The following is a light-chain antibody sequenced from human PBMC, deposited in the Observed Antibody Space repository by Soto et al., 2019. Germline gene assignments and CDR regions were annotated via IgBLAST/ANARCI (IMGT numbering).Light chain of an antibody. CDR2: DAS. Sequence: EFVLTQSPGTLSLSPGERATLSCRASQTVRNNYLAWYQQKPGQAPRLLIYDASSRATGIPDRFSGGGSGTDFTLTISRLEPEDFVVFYCYQYGSTPPTFGQGTKV. J-gene: IGKJ1*01. CDR1: QTVRNNY. CDR3: YQYGSTPPT. V-gene: IGKV3-20*01.